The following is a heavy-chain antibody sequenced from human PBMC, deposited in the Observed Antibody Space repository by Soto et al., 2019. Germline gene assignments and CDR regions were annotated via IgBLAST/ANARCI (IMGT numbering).Heavy chain of an antibody. Sequence: SETLSLTCAVYGGSFSGYYWSWIRQPPGEGLEWIGQINDGGSTNYNPSLKSRVTISVDTSKNQFSLKLNSVTAADTALYYCARSEATALDYWGQGTLVTVSS. CDR3: ARSEATALDY. V-gene: IGHV4-34*01. J-gene: IGHJ4*02. CDR2: INDGGST. CDR1: GGSFSGYY.